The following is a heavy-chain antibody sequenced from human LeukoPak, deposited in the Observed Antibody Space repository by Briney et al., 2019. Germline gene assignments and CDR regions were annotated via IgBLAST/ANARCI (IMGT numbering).Heavy chain of an antibody. CDR3: ARGYSGSYLNWFDP. CDR2: MNPNSGNT. D-gene: IGHD1-26*01. CDR1: GYTFTSYG. J-gene: IGHJ5*02. Sequence: ASVKVSCKASGYTFTSYGISWVRQAPGQGLEWMGWMNPNSGNTGYAQKFQGRVTMTRNTSISTAYMELSSLRSEDTAVYYCARGYSGSYLNWFDPWGQGTLVTVSS. V-gene: IGHV1-8*02.